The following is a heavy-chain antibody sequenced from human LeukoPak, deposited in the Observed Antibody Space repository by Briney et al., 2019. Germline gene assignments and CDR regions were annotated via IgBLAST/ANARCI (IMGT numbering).Heavy chain of an antibody. Sequence: GGSLRLSCAASGFTFSSYRMSWVRQAPGKGLEWVANIKQDGSEKYYVDSVKGRFTISRDNAKNSLYLQMNSLKAEDTAVYYCARGDIYQIYVIDYWGQGTLVTVSS. V-gene: IGHV3-7*04. CDR3: ARGDIYQIYVIDY. J-gene: IGHJ4*02. D-gene: IGHD2-21*01. CDR1: GFTFSSYR. CDR2: IKQDGSEK.